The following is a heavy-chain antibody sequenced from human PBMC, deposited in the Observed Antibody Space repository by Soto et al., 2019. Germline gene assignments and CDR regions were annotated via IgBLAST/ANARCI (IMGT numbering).Heavy chain of an antibody. CDR1: GYTFTGYY. V-gene: IGHV1-2*04. J-gene: IGHJ3*02. D-gene: IGHD3-9*01. Sequence: ASVKVSCKASGYTFTGYYMHWLRQAPGQGLEWMGWINPNSGGTNYAQKFQGWVTMTRDTSISTAYMELSRLRSDDTAVYYCARDLLPSDLDILTGPDAFDIWGQGTMVTVSS. CDR3: ARDLLPSDLDILTGPDAFDI. CDR2: INPNSGGT.